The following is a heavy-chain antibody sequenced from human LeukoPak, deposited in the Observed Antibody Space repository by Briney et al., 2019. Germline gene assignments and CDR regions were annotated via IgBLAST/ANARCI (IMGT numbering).Heavy chain of an antibody. V-gene: IGHV4-39*01. Sequence: SETLSLTCTVFGGSITSSSYYWGWIRQPPGKGLEWIGSIYYSGSTYYNPSLKSRVTISVDTSKNQFSLKLSSVIAADTAVYYCARLTYFYDGSDYYYGRLFDYWGQGTLVTVSS. J-gene: IGHJ4*02. D-gene: IGHD3-22*01. CDR2: IYYSGST. CDR1: GGSITSSSYY. CDR3: ARLTYFYDGSDYYYGRLFDY.